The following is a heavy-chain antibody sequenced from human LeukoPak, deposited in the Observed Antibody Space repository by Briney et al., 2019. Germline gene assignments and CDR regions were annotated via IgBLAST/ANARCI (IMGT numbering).Heavy chain of an antibody. Sequence: GGSLRLSCAASGFTFSSYSMNWVRQAPGKGLEWVSSISSSSSYIYYADSVKGRFTISRDNAKNSLYLQMNSLRAEDTAVYYCARDSYYYGSGSYYYGFDYWGQGTLVTVSS. CDR2: ISSSSSYI. D-gene: IGHD3-10*01. J-gene: IGHJ4*02. V-gene: IGHV3-21*01. CDR3: ARDSYYYGSGSYYYGFDY. CDR1: GFTFSSYS.